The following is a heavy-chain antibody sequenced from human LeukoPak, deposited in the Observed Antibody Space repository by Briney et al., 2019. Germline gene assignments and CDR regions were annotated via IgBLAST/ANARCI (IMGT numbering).Heavy chain of an antibody. J-gene: IGHJ3*02. V-gene: IGHV5-51*01. D-gene: IGHD3-10*01. CDR3: AFFGGGGFDI. CDR2: IYPSDSKT. Sequence: GESLQISCMGSGYRFTSYCIAWVRQIPGKGLEWMGIIYPSDSKTRYSPSFQGQVTISADKSISSVYLQWSSLKASDTAMYFCAFFGGGGFDIWGQGTMVTVSS. CDR1: GYRFTSYC.